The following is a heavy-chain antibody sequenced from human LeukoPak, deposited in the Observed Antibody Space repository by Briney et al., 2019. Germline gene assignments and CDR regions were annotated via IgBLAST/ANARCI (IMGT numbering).Heavy chain of an antibody. CDR1: GGSISSGLYY. Sequence: PSHTLSLTCSASGGSISSGLYYWSWIRQPPGTGLEWIVSMHYSGSTYYNPSLKSRVTISVDTSKNQYSLRLLSVTAADTSVYYCAKNDRGRPADYWGQGTLVTVSS. D-gene: IGHD1-26*01. J-gene: IGHJ4*02. CDR3: AKNDRGRPADY. CDR2: MHYSGST. V-gene: IGHV4-39*01.